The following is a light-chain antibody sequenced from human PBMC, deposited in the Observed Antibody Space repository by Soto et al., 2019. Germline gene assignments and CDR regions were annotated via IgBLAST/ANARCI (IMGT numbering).Light chain of an antibody. CDR1: TRDVGGYNY. CDR2: DVS. J-gene: IGLJ1*01. Sequence: QSALTQPRSVSGSPGQSVTSPATGTTRDVGGYNYVSWYQQHPGKAPKPMIYDVSKRPSGVPDRFSGSKSGNTASLTISGLQAEDEADYYCCSYAGSYTHVFGTGTKVTVL. CDR3: CSYAGSYTHV. V-gene: IGLV2-11*01.